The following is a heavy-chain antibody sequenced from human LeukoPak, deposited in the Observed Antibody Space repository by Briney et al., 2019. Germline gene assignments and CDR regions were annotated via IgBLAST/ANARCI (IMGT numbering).Heavy chain of an antibody. J-gene: IGHJ4*02. CDR3: ARGGIMGATTSNF. CDR2: IYSDGRT. V-gene: IGHV3-53*01. D-gene: IGHD1-26*01. CDR1: RFTFSDYY. Sequence: GGSLRLSCAASRFTFSDYYMTWIRQAPGQGLEWVSLIYSDGRTFYADSVKGRFTISGDNSDNTLYRQMNSLRAEDTAVYYCARGGIMGATTSNFWGQGTLVTVSS.